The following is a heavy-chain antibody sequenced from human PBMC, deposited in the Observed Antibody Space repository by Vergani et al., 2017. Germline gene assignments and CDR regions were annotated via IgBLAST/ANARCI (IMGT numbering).Heavy chain of an antibody. CDR1: GFTFSSYA. CDR2: ISYDGSNK. CDR3: ARGSGSLLGEVFDY. J-gene: IGHJ4*02. Sequence: VQLLESGGGLVQPGGSLRLSCAASGFTFSSYAMSWVRQAPGKGLEWVAVISYDGSNKYYADSVKGRFTISRDNSKNTLYLQMNSLRAEDTAVYYCARGSGSLLGEVFDYWGQGTLVTVSS. D-gene: IGHD1-26*01. V-gene: IGHV3-30-3*01.